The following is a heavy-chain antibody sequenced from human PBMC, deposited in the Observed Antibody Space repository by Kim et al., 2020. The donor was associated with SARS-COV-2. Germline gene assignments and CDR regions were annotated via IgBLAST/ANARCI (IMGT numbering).Heavy chain of an antibody. J-gene: IGHJ4*02. CDR1: GFPFTGYT. CDR3: AKGFGGDRAY. Sequence: GGSLRLSCAPSGFPFTGYTMHWVRQAPGKGLEWVSGVIGSGGATYYADSVKGRFTISRDNSNNILYLHMNSLRADDTAAYHCAKGFGGDRAYWGQGTLVT. CDR2: VIGSGGAT. V-gene: IGHV3-23*01. D-gene: IGHD2-21*01.